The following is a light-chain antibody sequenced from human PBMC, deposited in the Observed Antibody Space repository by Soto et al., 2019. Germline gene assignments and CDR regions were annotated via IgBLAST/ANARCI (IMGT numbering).Light chain of an antibody. V-gene: IGLV2-14*01. CDR1: SSDVGGYNY. J-gene: IGLJ2*01. Sequence: QSVLTQPGSVSGSPGQPITISGTGTSSDVGGYNYVSWYQQHPGKAPKLMIYDVSNRPSGVSNRFSGSKSGNTASLTISGLQAEHEADYYCSSYTSSSTLVFGGGTKLTVL. CDR3: SSYTSSSTLV. CDR2: DVS.